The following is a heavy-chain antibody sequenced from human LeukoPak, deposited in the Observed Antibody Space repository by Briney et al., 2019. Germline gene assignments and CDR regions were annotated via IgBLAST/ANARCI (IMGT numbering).Heavy chain of an antibody. V-gene: IGHV4-39*01. CDR2: IYYSGST. D-gene: IGHD2-2*01. CDR3: ARALLSQTSSAEYFDD. CDR1: GGSISSSSYY. Sequence: KPSETLSLTCTVSGGSISSSSYYWGWIRQPPGKGLEWIGSIYYSGSTYYNPSLKSRVTISVDTSKNQFSLKLSSVTAADTAVYYCARALLSQTSSAEYFDDWGQGTLVTVSS. J-gene: IGHJ4*02.